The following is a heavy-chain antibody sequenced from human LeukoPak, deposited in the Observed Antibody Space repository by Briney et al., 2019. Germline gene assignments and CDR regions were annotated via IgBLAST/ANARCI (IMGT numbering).Heavy chain of an antibody. Sequence: SETLSLTCTVSGGSISSYYWSWIRQPLGKGLEWIGYIYYSGSTNYNPSLKSRVTISVDTSKNQFSLKLSSVTAADTAVYYCARWGLRFLEVRAFDIWGQGTMVTVSS. D-gene: IGHD3-3*01. J-gene: IGHJ3*02. V-gene: IGHV4-59*12. CDR2: IYYSGST. CDR3: ARWGLRFLEVRAFDI. CDR1: GGSISSYY.